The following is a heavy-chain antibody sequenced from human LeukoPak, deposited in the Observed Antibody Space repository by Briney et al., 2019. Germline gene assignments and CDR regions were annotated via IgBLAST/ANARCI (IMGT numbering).Heavy chain of an antibody. J-gene: IGHJ4*02. D-gene: IGHD3-10*01. Sequence: ASVKVSCKASGYTFTSYGISWVRQAPGQGLEWMGWISAYKGNTNYAQKLQGRVTMTTDTSTGTAYMDLRSLRSDDTAVYYCARGAQASITMVRGVVDYWGQGTLVTVSS. CDR1: GYTFTSYG. CDR3: ARGAQASITMVRGVVDY. CDR2: ISAYKGNT. V-gene: IGHV1-18*01.